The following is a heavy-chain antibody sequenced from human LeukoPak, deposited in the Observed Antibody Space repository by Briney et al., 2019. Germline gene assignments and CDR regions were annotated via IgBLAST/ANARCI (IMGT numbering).Heavy chain of an antibody. V-gene: IGHV3-23*01. CDR3: ASHAAYSSTQNWFDP. Sequence: GGSLRLSCAASGFTFSSYAISWVRQAPGKGLEWVSAISGSGGSTYYADSVKGRFTISRDNSKNTLYLQMNSLRAEDTAVYYCASHAAYSSTQNWFDPWGQGTLVTVSS. CDR2: ISGSGGST. D-gene: IGHD6-13*01. J-gene: IGHJ5*02. CDR1: GFTFSSYA.